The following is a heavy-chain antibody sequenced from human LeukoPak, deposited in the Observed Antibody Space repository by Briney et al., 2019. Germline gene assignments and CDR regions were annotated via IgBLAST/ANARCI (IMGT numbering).Heavy chain of an antibody. J-gene: IGHJ5*02. Sequence: GESLKISCKGSGYSFTSYWIGWVRQMPGEGLEWMGIIYPGDSDTRYSPSFQGQVTISADKSISTAYLQWSSLKASDTAMYYCAREYYYGSGSSYSWFDPWGQGTLVTVSS. CDR3: AREYYYGSGSSYSWFDP. D-gene: IGHD3-10*01. V-gene: IGHV5-51*01. CDR1: GYSFTSYW. CDR2: IYPGDSDT.